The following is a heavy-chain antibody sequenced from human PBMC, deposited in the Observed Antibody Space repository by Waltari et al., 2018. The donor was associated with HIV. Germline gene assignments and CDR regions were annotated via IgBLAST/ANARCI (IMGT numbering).Heavy chain of an antibody. CDR2: INNIGTT. CDR1: GGSFDEYY. CDR3: ARTYKRITLFEIIRELSWFDP. D-gene: IGHD1-7*01. V-gene: IGHV4-34*01. J-gene: IGHJ5*02. Sequence: QVQLQQWGAGLLKPSETLSLTCAIYGGSFDEYYWAWIRQTPEKWLEWLGDINNIGTTTDNPSLKSRVTVSIDTSKNQFSLNLRSVTAADTAVYYCARTYKRITLFEIIRELSWFDPWGQGTLVTVSS.